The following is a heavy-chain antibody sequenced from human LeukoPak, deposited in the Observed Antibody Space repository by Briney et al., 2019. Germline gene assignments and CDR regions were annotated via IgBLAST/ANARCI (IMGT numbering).Heavy chain of an antibody. D-gene: IGHD2-15*01. CDR1: GGSFSGYY. CDR3: ARGALGYCSGGSCYSVYYYYYGMDV. CDR2: INHSGST. V-gene: IGHV4-34*01. J-gene: IGHJ6*02. Sequence: SETLSLTCAVYGGSFSGYYWSWIRQPPGKGLEWIGEINHSGSTNYNPSLESRVTISVDTSKNQFSLKLSSVTAADTAVYYCARGALGYCSGGSCYSVYYYYYGMDVWGQGTTVTVSS.